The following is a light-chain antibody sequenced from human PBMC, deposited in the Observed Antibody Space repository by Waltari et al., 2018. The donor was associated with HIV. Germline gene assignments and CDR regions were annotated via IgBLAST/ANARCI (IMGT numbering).Light chain of an antibody. Sequence: DIQMTQSPSTLTASVGDRVTITCRASESISSWLARYQQKPGKAPKLLIYKASSLESGVPSRFSGSASGTEFSLTISSLQPDDFATYYCQQYHTNPYTFGQGTKMEI. CDR1: ESISSW. J-gene: IGKJ2*01. CDR3: QQYHTNPYT. V-gene: IGKV1-5*03. CDR2: KAS.